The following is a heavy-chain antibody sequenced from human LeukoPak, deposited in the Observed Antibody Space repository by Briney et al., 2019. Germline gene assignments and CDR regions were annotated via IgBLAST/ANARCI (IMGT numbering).Heavy chain of an antibody. D-gene: IGHD1-1*01. J-gene: IGHJ4*02. Sequence: GGSLRLSCAASGFTFSSYSMSWVRQAPGRGLEWVSYISSSSSTIYYADSVKGRFTISRDNAKNSLYLQMNSLRAEDTAVYYCARGTGTTTYWGQGTLVTVSS. CDR2: ISSSSSTI. CDR3: ARGTGTTTY. CDR1: GFTFSSYS. V-gene: IGHV3-48*01.